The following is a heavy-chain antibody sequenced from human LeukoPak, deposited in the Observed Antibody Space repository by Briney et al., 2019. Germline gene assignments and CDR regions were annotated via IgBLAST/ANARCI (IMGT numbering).Heavy chain of an antibody. CDR2: IKSKTDGGTP. CDR1: GFTFSNAW. V-gene: IGHV3-15*01. CDR3: TTGGSGGRGGNLDY. J-gene: IGHJ4*02. Sequence: GGSLRLSCAASGFTFSNAWMSWVRQAPGKGPEWVGRIKSKTDGGTPDYGALVKGRFTISRDDSKNMLFLQMNSLKTEDSAVYYCTTGGSGGRGGNLDYWGQGALVTVSS. D-gene: IGHD2-15*01.